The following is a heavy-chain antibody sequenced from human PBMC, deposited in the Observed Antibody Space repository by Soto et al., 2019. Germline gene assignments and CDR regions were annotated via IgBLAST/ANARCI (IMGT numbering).Heavy chain of an antibody. D-gene: IGHD6-13*01. J-gene: IGHJ5*02. Sequence: QVQLVPSGAVVQKPGSSVKVSCKASGVTFSSYSISWVRQAPGHGPEWMGGVIPIFGTANYAQKFHGRVTSPADESTRTAYMELSSLRTEDTAVYYCARNIAAAAGTRFDPWGQGPLVTVSS. CDR1: GVTFSSYS. CDR2: VIPIFGTA. V-gene: IGHV1-69*19. CDR3: ARNIAAAAGTRFDP.